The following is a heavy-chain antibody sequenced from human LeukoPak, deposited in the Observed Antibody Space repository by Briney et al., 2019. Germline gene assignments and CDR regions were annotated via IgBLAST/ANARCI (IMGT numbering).Heavy chain of an antibody. Sequence: GGSLRLSCAASGFSFSNYWMSWVRQAPGKGLKWVANINQDGSVKYYVDSVKGRFTISRDNAENSLYLQMNSLRAEDTALYFCARAGTYETTWYHWGQGTLVTVSS. V-gene: IGHV3-7*01. CDR2: INQDGSVK. CDR1: GFSFSNYW. J-gene: IGHJ5*02. CDR3: ARAGTYETTWYH. D-gene: IGHD1-7*01.